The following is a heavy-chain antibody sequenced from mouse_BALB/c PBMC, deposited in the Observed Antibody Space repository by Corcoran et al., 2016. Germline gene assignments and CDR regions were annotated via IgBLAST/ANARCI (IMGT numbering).Heavy chain of an antibody. Sequence: EVQLQQSGAELVKPGAAVKLSCKASGFNIKDTYMHWVKQRPAQGLEWIGRIDPANVNTKYDPKFQGKATITADTSSNTAYRQLSSLTSEDTAVYYCTREGVSYGNYESWFAYWGQGTLVTVSA. CDR1: GFNIKDTY. D-gene: IGHD2-1*01. J-gene: IGHJ3*01. CDR3: TREGVSYGNYESWFAY. CDR2: IDPANVNT. V-gene: IGHV14-3*02.